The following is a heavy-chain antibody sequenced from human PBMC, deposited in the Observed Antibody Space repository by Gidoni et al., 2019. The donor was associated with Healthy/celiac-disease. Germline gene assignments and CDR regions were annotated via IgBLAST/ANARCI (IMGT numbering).Heavy chain of an antibody. CDR3: AKDFPYDYIWGSGTPPIQH. V-gene: IGHV3-30*18. D-gene: IGHD3-16*01. J-gene: IGHJ1*01. Sequence: QVQLVESGGGVVQPGRSLRLSCSASGFTFSIYGMHWVRQAPGKGLEWVAVISYDGSNKYYADSVKGRFTISRDNSKNTLYLQMNSLRAEDTAVYYCAKDFPYDYIWGSGTPPIQHWGQGTLVTVSS. CDR1: GFTFSIYG. CDR2: ISYDGSNK.